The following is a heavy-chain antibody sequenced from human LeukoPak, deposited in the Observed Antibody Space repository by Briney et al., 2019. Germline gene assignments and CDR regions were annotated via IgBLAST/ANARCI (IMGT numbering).Heavy chain of an antibody. CDR1: GFTFSSHG. CDR2: ISPSGGIT. D-gene: IGHD2-15*01. CDR3: AKAGAVVVVAAKFFDY. J-gene: IGHJ4*02. Sequence: PGGSLRLSCAASGFTFSSHGMNWVRQAPGKGLEWVSGISPSGGITYYTDSVRGRFTISRDNSKNTLYLQMNSLRAEDTAVYYCAKAGAVVVVAAKFFDYWGQGTLVTVSS. V-gene: IGHV3-23*01.